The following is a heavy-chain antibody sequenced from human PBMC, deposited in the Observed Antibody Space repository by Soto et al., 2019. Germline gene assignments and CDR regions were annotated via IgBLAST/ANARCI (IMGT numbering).Heavy chain of an antibody. D-gene: IGHD5-18*01. CDR3: ARWAYSYGYKASLYGMYV. CDR1: GYTFTSYY. Sequence: ASVKVSCKASGYTFTSYYMHWVRQAPGQGLEWMGIINPSGGSTSYAQKFQGRVTMTRDTSTSTVYMELSSLRSEDTAVYYCARWAYSYGYKASLYGMYVLCQGTTLTVSS. CDR2: INPSGGST. V-gene: IGHV1-46*01. J-gene: IGHJ6*02.